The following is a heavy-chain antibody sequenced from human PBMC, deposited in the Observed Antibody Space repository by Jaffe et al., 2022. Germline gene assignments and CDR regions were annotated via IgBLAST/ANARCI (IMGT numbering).Heavy chain of an antibody. CDR3: ARGVAAHRVDAFDI. J-gene: IGHJ3*02. V-gene: IGHV4-59*01. CDR2: IYYSGST. CDR1: GGSISSYY. D-gene: IGHD6-6*01. Sequence: QVQLQESGPGLVKPSETLSLTCTVSGGSISSYYWSWIRQPPGKGLEWIGYIYYSGSTNYNPSLKSRVTISVDTSKNQFSLKLSSVTAADTAVYYCARGVAAHRVDAFDIWGQGTMVTVSS.